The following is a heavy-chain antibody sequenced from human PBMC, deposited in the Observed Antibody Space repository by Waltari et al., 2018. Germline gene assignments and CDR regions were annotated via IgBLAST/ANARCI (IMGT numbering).Heavy chain of an antibody. CDR3: ARLPKGDAFDI. Sequence: QVQLVESGGGVVQPGRSLRLSCAASGFTFSSYGMHWVRQAPGKGLEWVGVIWYDGSNKYYADSVKGRFTISRDNSKNTLYLQMNSLRAEDTAVYYWARLPKGDAFDIWGQGTMVTVSS. CDR2: IWYDGSNK. V-gene: IGHV3-33*01. J-gene: IGHJ3*02. CDR1: GFTFSSYG.